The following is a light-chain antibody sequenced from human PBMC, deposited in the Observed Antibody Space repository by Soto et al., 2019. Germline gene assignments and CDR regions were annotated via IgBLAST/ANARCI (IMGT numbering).Light chain of an antibody. Sequence: QSALTQPRSVSGSPGQSVTISCTGTSSDVGGYNYVSWYQQRPGKAPQFLIYDVHKRPSGVPDRFSGSKSGNTASLTISGLQAEDEGDYYCCSYAGGYSLGVFGGGTKVTVL. J-gene: IGLJ3*02. V-gene: IGLV2-11*01. CDR1: SSDVGGYNY. CDR2: DVH. CDR3: CSYAGGYSLGV.